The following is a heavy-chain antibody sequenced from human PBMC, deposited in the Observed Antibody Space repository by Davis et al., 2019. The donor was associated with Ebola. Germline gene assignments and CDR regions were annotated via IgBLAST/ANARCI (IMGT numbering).Heavy chain of an antibody. V-gene: IGHV1-69*05. CDR2: IIPIFGTA. CDR1: GGTFSSYV. D-gene: IGHD2-8*02. J-gene: IGHJ4*02. CDR3: ARDPIKHCTGGVCQGGVDY. Sequence: AASVKVSCKASGGTFSSYVISWVRQAPGQGLEWMGGIIPIFGTANYAQKLQGRVTMTTDTSTSTAYMELRSLRSDDTAVYYCARDPIKHCTGGVCQGGVDYWGQGTLVTVSS.